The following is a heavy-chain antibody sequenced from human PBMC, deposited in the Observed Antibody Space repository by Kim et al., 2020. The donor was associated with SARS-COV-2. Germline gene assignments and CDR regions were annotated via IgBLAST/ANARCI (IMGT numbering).Heavy chain of an antibody. Sequence: SLKRRVTNSVDTSKNPFSLKLSSVTAADTAVYYCARHAYYDSSGYLVDYWGQGTLVTVSS. CDR3: ARHAYYDSSGYLVDY. J-gene: IGHJ4*02. V-gene: IGHV4-59*08. D-gene: IGHD3-22*01.